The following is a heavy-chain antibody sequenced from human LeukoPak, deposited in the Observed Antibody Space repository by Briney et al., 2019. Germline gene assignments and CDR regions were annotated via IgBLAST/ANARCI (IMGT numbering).Heavy chain of an antibody. CDR3: ARDGGTAGYGSGSDY. Sequence: ASVKVSCKASGYTFTSYGISWVRQAPGQGLEWMGWISAYNGNTNYAQKLQGRVTMTTDTSTSTAYMELRGLRSDDTAVYYCARDGGTAGYGSGSDYWGQGTLVTVSA. V-gene: IGHV1-18*01. D-gene: IGHD5-18*01. CDR1: GYTFTSYG. J-gene: IGHJ4*02. CDR2: ISAYNGNT.